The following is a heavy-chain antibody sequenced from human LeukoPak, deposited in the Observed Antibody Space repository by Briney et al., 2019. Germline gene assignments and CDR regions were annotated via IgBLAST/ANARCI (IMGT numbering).Heavy chain of an antibody. J-gene: IGHJ4*02. V-gene: IGHV3-48*03. D-gene: IGHD6-19*01. CDR3: ASQYSSGWYQFDN. Sequence: GGSLRLSCAASGFTFSSYAMSWVRQAPGKGLEWVSYISTSGYTIYYADSVKGRFTISRDNAKNSLYLQMNSLRAEDTAVYYCASQYSSGWYQFDNWGQGTLVTVSS. CDR1: GFTFSSYA. CDR2: ISTSGYTI.